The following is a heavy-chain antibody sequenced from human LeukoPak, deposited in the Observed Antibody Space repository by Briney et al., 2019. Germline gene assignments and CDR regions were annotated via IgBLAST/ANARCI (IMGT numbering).Heavy chain of an antibody. Sequence: PGGSLRLSCAASGFTFSSYSMNWVRQAPGKGLEWVSSISSSSSYIYYADSVKGRFTISRDNAKNSLYLQMNSLRAEDTAVYYCAGPGTKYYYDSSGYPFDYWGQGTLVTVSS. V-gene: IGHV3-21*01. CDR1: GFTFSSYS. D-gene: IGHD3-22*01. CDR3: AGPGTKYYYDSSGYPFDY. CDR2: ISSSSSYI. J-gene: IGHJ4*02.